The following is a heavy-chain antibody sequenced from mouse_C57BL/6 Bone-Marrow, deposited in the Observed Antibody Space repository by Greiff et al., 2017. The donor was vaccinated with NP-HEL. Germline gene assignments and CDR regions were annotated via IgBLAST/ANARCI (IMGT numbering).Heavy chain of an antibody. CDR1: GYTFTSYW. CDR3: ARKGAWFAY. Sequence: QVQLKQPGAELVKPGASVKLSCKASGYTFTSYWMHWMKQRPGQGLEWIGMIHPNSGSTNYNEKFKSKATLTVDKSSSTAYMQLSSLTSEDSSVYYCARKGAWFAYWGQGTLVTVSA. CDR2: IHPNSGST. V-gene: IGHV1-64*01. J-gene: IGHJ3*01.